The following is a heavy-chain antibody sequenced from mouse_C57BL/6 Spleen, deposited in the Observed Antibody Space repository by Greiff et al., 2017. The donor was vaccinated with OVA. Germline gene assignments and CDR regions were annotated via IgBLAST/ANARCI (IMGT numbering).Heavy chain of an antibody. Sequence: EVKLMESGGGLVKPGGSLKLSCAASGFTFSSYTMSWVRQTPEKRLEWVATISGGGGNTYYPDSVKGRFTISRDNAKNTLYLQMSSLRSEDTALYYCARQGNSAMDYWGQGTSVTVSS. J-gene: IGHJ4*01. D-gene: IGHD2-14*01. CDR1: GFTFSSYT. CDR3: ARQGNSAMDY. V-gene: IGHV5-9*01. CDR2: ISGGGGNT.